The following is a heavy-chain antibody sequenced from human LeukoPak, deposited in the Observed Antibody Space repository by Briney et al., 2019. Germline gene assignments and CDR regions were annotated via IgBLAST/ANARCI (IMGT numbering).Heavy chain of an antibody. V-gene: IGHV3-74*01. CDR2: INGDGSST. D-gene: IGHD7-27*01. Sequence: GGSLRLSCAASGFTFSNYWMYWVRQAPGKGLVWVSRINGDGSSTSYADSVKGRFTISRDNARNTLYLQMNSLTPEDTGMYYCARDLSWGGSDFWGQGTLVTVSS. J-gene: IGHJ4*02. CDR1: GFTFSNYW. CDR3: ARDLSWGGSDF.